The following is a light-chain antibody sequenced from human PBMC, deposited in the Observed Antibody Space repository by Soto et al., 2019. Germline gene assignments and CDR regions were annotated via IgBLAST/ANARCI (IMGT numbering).Light chain of an antibody. Sequence: EIVLTQSPGTLSLSPGERATLSCRASQSVSSSSLAWYQQKPGQAPRLLIYDTSSRATGIPDRFSGSGSGTDFTLTISRLEPEDFAVYYCQQYGNSPSTFGQGTKVDI. CDR2: DTS. CDR1: QSVSSSS. J-gene: IGKJ1*01. V-gene: IGKV3-20*01. CDR3: QQYGNSPST.